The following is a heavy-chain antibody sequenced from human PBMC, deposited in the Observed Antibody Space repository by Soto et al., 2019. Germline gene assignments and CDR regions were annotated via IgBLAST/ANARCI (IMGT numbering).Heavy chain of an antibody. J-gene: IGHJ4*02. Sequence: QVQLVQSGAEVRKPGSSVKVSCKASGDTFDSYTLSWVRQAPGQGLEWMGRIIPILGITNYALRFQGRVTRPADVSTSTAYMELRGLRSGNTAIYFCARDSYYYVSSKGGGYWGQGNLVTVSS. CDR1: GDTFDSYT. D-gene: IGHD3-10*01. CDR2: IIPILGIT. CDR3: ARDSYYYVSSKGGGY. V-gene: IGHV1-69*08.